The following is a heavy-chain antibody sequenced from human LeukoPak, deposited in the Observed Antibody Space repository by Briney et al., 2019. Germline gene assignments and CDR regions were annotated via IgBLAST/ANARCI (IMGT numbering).Heavy chain of an antibody. Sequence: GRSLRLSCAASGFTFSDYAIHWVRQAPGKGLEWVAVISYDGSIKFSADSVKGRFTISRDNSKNTLYLQMNSLRDEDTAVYYCARDSMSAGHAVYNWFDPWGLGTLVTVSS. J-gene: IGHJ5*02. CDR2: ISYDGSIK. CDR1: GFTFSDYA. CDR3: ARDSMSAGHAVYNWFDP. D-gene: IGHD2/OR15-2a*01. V-gene: IGHV3-30-3*01.